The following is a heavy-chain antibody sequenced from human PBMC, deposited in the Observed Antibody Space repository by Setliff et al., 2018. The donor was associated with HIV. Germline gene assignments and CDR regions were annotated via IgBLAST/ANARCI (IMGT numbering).Heavy chain of an antibody. CDR3: ARLGSGWNWVTRIDY. J-gene: IGHJ4*02. CDR1: GDSLSGSGFY. D-gene: IGHD6-19*01. Sequence: SETLSLTCNVSGDSLSGSGFYWGWLRQPPGKGLQWIGSIYYTGNTFYNLSLTSRVTISLDTSKNLFFLTLRSVTAADTTVYYCARLGSGWNWVTRIDYWGRGTLVTVSS. CDR2: IYYTGNT. V-gene: IGHV4-39*02.